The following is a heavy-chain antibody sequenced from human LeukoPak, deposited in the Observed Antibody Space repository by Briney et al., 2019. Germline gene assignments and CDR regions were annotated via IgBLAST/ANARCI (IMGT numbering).Heavy chain of an antibody. CDR1: GGSIRSYY. CDR3: AREEMAATPRRIGAFDI. CDR2: AFYDGDT. V-gene: IGHV4-59*01. J-gene: IGHJ3*02. Sequence: SETLSLTCTVSGGSIRSYYWSWIRQPPGKGLEWIGDAFYDGDTTSNPSLKSRVTISVDTSKNQFSLRLTSVTAADTAVYYCAREEMAATPRRIGAFDIWGHGTMVTVSS. D-gene: IGHD5-24*01.